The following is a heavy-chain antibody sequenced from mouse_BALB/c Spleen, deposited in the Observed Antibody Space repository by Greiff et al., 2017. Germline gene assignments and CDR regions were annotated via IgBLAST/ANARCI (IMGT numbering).Heavy chain of an antibody. V-gene: IGHV7-3*02. CDR3: ARDRGGYCEGDFDY. D-gene: IGHD2-3*01. J-gene: IGHJ2*01. CDR2: IRNKANGYTT. CDR1: GFTFTDYY. Sequence: EVKLVESGGGLVQPGGSLRLSCATSGFTFTDYYMRWVRQPPGKALEWMGFIRNKANGYTTEYSASVKGRFTISRDNSQSILYRQMNTLRAEDSATYYCARDRGGYCEGDFDYWGQGTTLTVSS.